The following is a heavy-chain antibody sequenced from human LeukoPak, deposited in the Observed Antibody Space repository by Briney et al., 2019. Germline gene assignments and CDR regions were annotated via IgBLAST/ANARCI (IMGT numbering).Heavy chain of an antibody. CDR1: GYTFTSYT. J-gene: IGHJ4*02. CDR3: ARDKPTNWNSRTNDY. Sequence: ASVKVSCKASGYTFTSYTMNWVRQAPGQGLEWMGWINTNTGNPTYAQGFTGRFVFSLDTSVSTAYLQISSLKAEDTAVYYCARDKPTNWNSRTNDYWGQGTLVTVSS. CDR2: INTNTGNP. D-gene: IGHD1-1*01. V-gene: IGHV7-4-1*02.